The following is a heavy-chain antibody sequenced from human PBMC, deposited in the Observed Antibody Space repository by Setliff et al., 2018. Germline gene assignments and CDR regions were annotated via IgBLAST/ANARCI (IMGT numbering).Heavy chain of an antibody. CDR2: VYYSGST. CDR1: GGSISGASIRSYY. V-gene: IGHV4-31*03. D-gene: IGHD6-19*01. J-gene: IGHJ4*02. Sequence: TSETLSLTCTVSGGSISGASIRSYYWSWIRQPPGKGLEFIGYVYYSGSTSYYNPSLKSRVTISVDTSKNQFSLKLSSVTAADTAVYYCARGRAGHSGHWGQGTLVTVSS. CDR3: ARGRAGHSGH.